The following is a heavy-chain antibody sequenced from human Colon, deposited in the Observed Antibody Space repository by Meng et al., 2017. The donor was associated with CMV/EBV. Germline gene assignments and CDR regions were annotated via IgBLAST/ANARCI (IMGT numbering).Heavy chain of an antibody. J-gene: IGHJ3*02. V-gene: IGHV3-43*01. CDR1: GFAFDDYA. Sequence: GGSLCPSCAASGFAFDDYAMSWVRQAPGKGLEWVSLISRDGDTTYYADPVKGRFTISRHNSKNSLYLQMNSLRTEDTALYYCAKPYESSGYYPLDTWGQGTMVTVSS. D-gene: IGHD3-22*01. CDR2: ISRDGDTT. CDR3: AKPYESSGYYPLDT.